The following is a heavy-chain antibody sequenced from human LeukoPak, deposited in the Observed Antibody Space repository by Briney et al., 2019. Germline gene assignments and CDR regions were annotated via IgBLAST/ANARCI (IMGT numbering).Heavy chain of an antibody. Sequence: GGSLRLSCAVSGFSFSSNYLTWVRQPPGKGLEWVSTLYSGSKIFYGESLKGRVTVSRDNANNTLFLQMTSLRAEDTALYYCAIVVLRSGNLEFFDFWGQGTLVTVSS. CDR2: LYSGSKI. CDR3: AIVVLRSGNLEFFDF. V-gene: IGHV3-53*03. D-gene: IGHD2-21*01. J-gene: IGHJ4*02. CDR1: GFSFSSNY.